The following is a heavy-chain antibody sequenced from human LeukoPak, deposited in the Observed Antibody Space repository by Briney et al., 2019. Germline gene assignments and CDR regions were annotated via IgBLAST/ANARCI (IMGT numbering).Heavy chain of an antibody. D-gene: IGHD2-15*01. CDR1: GGSFSGYY. J-gene: IGHJ4*02. V-gene: IGHV4-34*01. CDR3: ARQIPATANHYFDY. CDR2: INHSGST. Sequence: SSETLSLTCAVYGGSFSGYYWSWIRQPPGKGLEWIGEINHSGSTNYNPSLKSRVTISVDTSKNRFSLKLSSVTAADTAVYYCARQIPATANHYFDYWGQGTLVTVSS.